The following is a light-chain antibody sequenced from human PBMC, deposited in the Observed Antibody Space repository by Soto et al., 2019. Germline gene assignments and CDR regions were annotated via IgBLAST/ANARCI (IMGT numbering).Light chain of an antibody. CDR3: QQYSTFWT. CDR2: DVY. Sequence: DIEMTQSPSTLSASVGDRVTLTCRASQSISSWLAWYQQKPGKAPQLLIYDVYSLESGVPSRFSGSGSGTEFTLTISSLQPDDSATYYCQQYSTFWTFGQGTKVDIK. J-gene: IGKJ1*01. V-gene: IGKV1-5*01. CDR1: QSISSW.